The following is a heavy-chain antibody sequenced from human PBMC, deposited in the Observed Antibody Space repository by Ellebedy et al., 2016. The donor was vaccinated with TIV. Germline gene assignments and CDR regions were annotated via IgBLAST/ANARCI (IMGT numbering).Heavy chain of an antibody. CDR2: INSDGSST. CDR3: ATDPTYYDFEFDP. V-gene: IGHV3-74*01. D-gene: IGHD3-3*01. J-gene: IGHJ5*02. CDR1: GFTVSSNY. Sequence: GESLKISCAASGFTVSSNYMSWVRQAPGKGLVWVSRINSDGSSTSYADSVKGRFTISRDNAKNTLYLQMNSLRAEDTAVYYCATDPTYYDFEFDPWGQGTLVTVSS.